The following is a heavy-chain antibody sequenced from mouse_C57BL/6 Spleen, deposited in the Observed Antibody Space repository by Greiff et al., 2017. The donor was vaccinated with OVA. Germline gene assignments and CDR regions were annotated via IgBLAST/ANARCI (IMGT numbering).Heavy chain of an antibody. CDR1: GYTFTSYW. CDR2: IYPGSGSP. D-gene: IGHD2-5*01. V-gene: IGHV1-55*01. Sequence: QVQLQQPGAELVKPGASVKMSCKASGYTFTSYWITWVKQRPGQGLEWIGDIYPGSGSPNSNEKFKSKATLTVATSSSTAYMQLRSLTSEDSAVYYCAKDKSKYFDYWGKGTTLTVSS. CDR3: AKDKSKYFDY. J-gene: IGHJ2*01.